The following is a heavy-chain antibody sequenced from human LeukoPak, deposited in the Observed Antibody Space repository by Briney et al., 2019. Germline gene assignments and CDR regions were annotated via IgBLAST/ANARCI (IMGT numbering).Heavy chain of an antibody. Sequence: GGSLRLSCAASGFTFSSYGMHWVRQAPGKGLEWVAFIRYDGSNKYYADSVKGRFTISRDNSKNTLYMQMNSLRAEDTAVYYCAKDWNYYGSGNYYDSWGYWGQGTLVTVSS. J-gene: IGHJ4*02. CDR1: GFTFSSYG. CDR2: IRYDGSNK. CDR3: AKDWNYYGSGNYYDSWGY. V-gene: IGHV3-30*02. D-gene: IGHD3-10*01.